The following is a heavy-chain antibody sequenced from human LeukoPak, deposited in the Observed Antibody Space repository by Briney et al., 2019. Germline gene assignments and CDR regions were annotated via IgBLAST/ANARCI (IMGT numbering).Heavy chain of an antibody. Sequence: GGSLRLSCAASGFTFSSYAMHWVRQAPGKGLEGVAVISYDGSNKYYADSVKGRFTISRDNSKNTLYLQMNSLRAEDTAVYYCARDFPWFDPWGQGTLVTVSS. CDR2: ISYDGSNK. CDR3: ARDFPWFDP. J-gene: IGHJ5*02. CDR1: GFTFSSYA. V-gene: IGHV3-30*04.